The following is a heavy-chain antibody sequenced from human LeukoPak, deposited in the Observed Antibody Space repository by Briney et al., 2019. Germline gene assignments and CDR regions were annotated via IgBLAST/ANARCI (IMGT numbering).Heavy chain of an antibody. Sequence: GGSLRLSCAASGFTFSSYSMNWVRQAPGKGLEWVSYISSSGSTIYYADSVKGRFTISRDNAKNSLYLQMNSLRAEDTAVYYCARDSLRLEIDYWGQGTLVTVSS. J-gene: IGHJ4*02. D-gene: IGHD1-1*01. CDR2: ISSSGSTI. CDR3: ARDSLRLEIDY. CDR1: GFTFSSYS. V-gene: IGHV3-48*04.